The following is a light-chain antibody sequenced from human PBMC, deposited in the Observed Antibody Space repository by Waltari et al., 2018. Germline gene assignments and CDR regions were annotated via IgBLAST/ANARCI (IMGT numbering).Light chain of an antibody. CDR3: QHYGTLWT. CDR2: RTS. CDR1: QSSTNW. Sequence: DVQMTQSPSTLSASVGDRVTITCRASQSSTNWLAWYQQKPGKAPKLLIYRTSNLESGVPSRFSGSGSGTEFTLTISSLQADEFATYYCQHYGTLWTFGQGTKVEVK. V-gene: IGKV1-5*03. J-gene: IGKJ1*01.